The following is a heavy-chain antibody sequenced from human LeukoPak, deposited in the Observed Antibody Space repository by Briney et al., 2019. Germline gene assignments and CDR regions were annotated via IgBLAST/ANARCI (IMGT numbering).Heavy chain of an antibody. J-gene: IGHJ4*02. CDR1: GGAFSGYY. Sequence: PSETLSLTCTVYGGAFSGYYWSWIRQSPGKGLEWIGEINHSGSTNYNPSLKSRVTISVDTSKNQFSLRLRSVTAADTAVYYCARHGGNYVWGSYRLRYYFDYWGQGTLVTVSS. CDR3: ARHGGNYVWGSYRLRYYFDY. D-gene: IGHD3-16*02. CDR2: INHSGST. V-gene: IGHV4-34*01.